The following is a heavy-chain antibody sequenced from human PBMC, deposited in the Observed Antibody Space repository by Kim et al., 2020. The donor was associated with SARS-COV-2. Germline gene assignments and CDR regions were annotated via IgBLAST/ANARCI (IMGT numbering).Heavy chain of an antibody. J-gene: IGHJ4*01. CDR1: GFTFSAYA. Sequence: GGSLRVSCGASGFTFSAYAMSWVRQAPGMGLQWVSTITASGDSTYSADSVKGRFTISRDNSKNTLYLQMTSLRVEDTAIYYCAKDMGSRGVGATPEYWG. CDR3: AKDMGSRGVGATPEY. CDR2: ITASGDST. V-gene: IGHV3-23*01. D-gene: IGHD3-3*01.